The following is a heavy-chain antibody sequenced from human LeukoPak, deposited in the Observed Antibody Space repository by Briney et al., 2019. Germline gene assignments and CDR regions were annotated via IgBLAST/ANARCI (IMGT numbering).Heavy chain of an antibody. J-gene: IGHJ4*02. Sequence: SETLSLTCAVYGGSFSGYYWSWIRQPPGKGLEWIGYIYYSGSTNYNPSLKSRVTISVDTSKNQFSLKLSSVTAADTAVYYCARVDTAMVIDYRGQGTLVTVSS. D-gene: IGHD5-18*01. CDR3: ARVDTAMVIDY. V-gene: IGHV4-59*12. CDR2: IYYSGST. CDR1: GGSFSGYY.